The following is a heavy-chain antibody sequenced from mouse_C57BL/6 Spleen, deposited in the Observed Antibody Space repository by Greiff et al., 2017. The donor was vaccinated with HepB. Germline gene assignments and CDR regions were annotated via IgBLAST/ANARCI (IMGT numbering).Heavy chain of an antibody. D-gene: IGHD1-1*01. CDR2: INPSNGGT. J-gene: IGHJ2*01. CDR1: GYTFTSYW. CDR3: ARSMGITTVVAEDY. Sequence: QVQLQQPGTELVKPGASVKLSCKASGYTFTSYWMHWVKQRPGQGLEWIGNINPSNGGTNYNEKFKSKATLTVDKSSSTAYMQRSSLTSEDSAVYYCARSMGITTVVAEDYWGQGTTLTVSS. V-gene: IGHV1-53*01.